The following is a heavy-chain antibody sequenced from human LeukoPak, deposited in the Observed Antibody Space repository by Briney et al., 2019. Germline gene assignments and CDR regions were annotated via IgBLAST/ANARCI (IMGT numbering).Heavy chain of an antibody. Sequence: AGGSLRLSCAASGFTFSSYAMSWVRQAPGKGLEWVSSISSSSSYIYYADSVKGRFTISRDNAKDSLYLQMNSLRAEDTAVYYCARDRVSYYYGSGSYYSGVFDYWGQGTLVTVSS. CDR1: GFTFSSYA. CDR2: ISSSSSYI. J-gene: IGHJ4*02. D-gene: IGHD3-10*01. CDR3: ARDRVSYYYGSGSYYSGVFDY. V-gene: IGHV3-21*01.